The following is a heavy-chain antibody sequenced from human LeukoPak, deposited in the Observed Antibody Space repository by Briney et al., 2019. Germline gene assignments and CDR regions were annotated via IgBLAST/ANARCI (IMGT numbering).Heavy chain of an antibody. J-gene: IGHJ4*02. CDR2: IKSKTDGGAI. Sequence: GGSLRLSCAASGFSFSNAWLSWVRQVPGKGLEWVGRIKSKTDGGAIDYGAPVKGRFAISRDDSRNTLYLEMNSLITEDTAVYYCTTGGRSGVFHLDNWGQGTLVTVSS. CDR1: GFSFSNAW. V-gene: IGHV3-15*01. CDR3: TTGGRSGVFHLDN. D-gene: IGHD3-3*01.